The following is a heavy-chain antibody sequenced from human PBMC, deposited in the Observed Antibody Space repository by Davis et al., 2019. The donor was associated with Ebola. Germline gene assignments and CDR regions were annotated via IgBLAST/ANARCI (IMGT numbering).Heavy chain of an antibody. D-gene: IGHD5-24*01. V-gene: IGHV3-21*01. CDR2: LSSSSSYI. J-gene: IGHJ4*02. Sequence: GGSLRLSCAASGFIFSGYSMNWVRQAPGKGLEWVSSLSSSSSYIYYADSVKGHFTTSRDNAGNSLYLQMNSLRAEDTAVYYCARDDNWHQFLYWGQGTLVTVSS. CDR1: GFIFSGYS. CDR3: ARDDNWHQFLY.